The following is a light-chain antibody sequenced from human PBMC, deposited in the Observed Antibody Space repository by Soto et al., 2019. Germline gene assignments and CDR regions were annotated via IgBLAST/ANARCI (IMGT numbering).Light chain of an antibody. CDR1: SSDVGGYNY. CDR2: DVS. Sequence: QSALTQPASVSVSPGQSSTISCTGTSSDVGGYNYVSWYQQHPGKAPKLMIYDVSNRPSGVSNRFSGSKSGNTASLTISGLQAEDEADYYCRSYTSSSTYVFGTGTKVNVL. J-gene: IGLJ1*01. V-gene: IGLV2-14*01. CDR3: RSYTSSSTYV.